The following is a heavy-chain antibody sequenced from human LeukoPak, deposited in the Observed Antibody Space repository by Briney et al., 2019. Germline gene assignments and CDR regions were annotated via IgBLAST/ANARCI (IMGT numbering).Heavy chain of an antibody. J-gene: IGHJ6*03. D-gene: IGHD5-18*01. CDR3: ARGGIQLWGYYYYMDV. V-gene: IGHV1-2*02. CDR2: INPNSGGT. CDR1: GYTFTGYY. Sequence: ASVKVSCKASGYTFTGYYMHWVRQAPGQGLEWMGWINPNSGGTNYAQKFQGRVTMTRDTSISTAYMELSRLRSDDTAVYYCARGGIQLWGYYYYMDVWGKGTTVTVSS.